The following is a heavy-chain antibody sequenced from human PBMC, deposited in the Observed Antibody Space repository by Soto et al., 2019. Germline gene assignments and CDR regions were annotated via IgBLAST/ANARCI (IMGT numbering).Heavy chain of an antibody. V-gene: IGHV4-39*01. CDR2: IYYSGGT. CDR1: GGSISRSTYY. Sequence: DTLSLTCTVSGGSISRSTYYWGWIRQPPGKGLEWIGSIYYSGGTYYRPSLKSRVTISVDTSKNQFSLKLSSVTAADTAVYYCARQVPAAIRLGWFDPWGQGTLVTVSS. D-gene: IGHD2-2*02. J-gene: IGHJ5*02. CDR3: ARQVPAAIRLGWFDP.